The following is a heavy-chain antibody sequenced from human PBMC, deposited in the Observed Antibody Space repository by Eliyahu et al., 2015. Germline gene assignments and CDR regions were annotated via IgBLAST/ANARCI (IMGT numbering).Heavy chain of an antibody. CDR2: INPNTGDT. V-gene: IGHV1-2*02. Sequence: QVQLVQSGAXVKKPGASVKVSLXASGYTFTDFYIHWVRQAPGQGLEWMGWINPNTGDTEYERKFQGRVTMTRDTSTRTAYMELSSLTSDDTAVYYCARNGLWSNNWFDPWGQGTLVTVSS. CDR3: ARNGLWSNNWFDP. J-gene: IGHJ5*02. D-gene: IGHD3-3*01. CDR1: GYTFTDFY.